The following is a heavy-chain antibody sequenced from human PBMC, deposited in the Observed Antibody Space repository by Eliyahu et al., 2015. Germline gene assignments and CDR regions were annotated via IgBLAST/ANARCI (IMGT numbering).Heavy chain of an antibody. CDR1: GGSISXGGYY. D-gene: IGHD1-14*01. J-gene: IGHJ6*02. V-gene: IGHV4-31*03. CDR2: IYYSGST. Sequence: QVQLQESGPGLVKPSQTLSLTCTXXGGSISXGGYYWSWIRQHPGKGLEWIGYIYYSGSTYYNPSLKSRVTISVDTSKNQFSLKLSSVTAADTAVYYCARGAGEYYYYGMDVWGQGTTVTVSS. CDR3: ARGAGEYYYYGMDV.